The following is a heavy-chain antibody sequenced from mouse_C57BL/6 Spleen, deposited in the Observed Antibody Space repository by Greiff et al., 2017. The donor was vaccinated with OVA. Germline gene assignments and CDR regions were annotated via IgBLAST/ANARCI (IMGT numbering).Heavy chain of an antibody. CDR1: GFTFSDYY. D-gene: IGHD1-1*01. J-gene: IGHJ3*01. CDR3: ARGGYYGSSYWFAY. Sequence: EVKVEESEGGLVQPGSSMKLSCTASGFTFSDYYMAWVRQVPEKGLEWVANINYDGSSTYYLDSLKSRFIISRDNATNILYLQMSSLKSEDTATDDCARGGYYGSSYWFAYWGQGTLVTVSA. V-gene: IGHV5-16*01. CDR2: INYDGSST.